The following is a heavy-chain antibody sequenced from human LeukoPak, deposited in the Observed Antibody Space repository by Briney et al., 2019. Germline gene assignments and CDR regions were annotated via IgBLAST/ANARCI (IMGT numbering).Heavy chain of an antibody. J-gene: IGHJ4*02. V-gene: IGHV1-2*06. CDR2: INPNSGGT. CDR3: ASSRTYYYDSSGYLFDY. CDR1: GYTFTGYY. Sequence: ASVKVSCKASGYTFTGYYMHWVRQAPGRGLEWMGRINPNSGGTNYAQKFQGRVTMTRDTSISTAYMELSRLRSDDTAVYYCASSRTYYYDSSGYLFDYWGQGTLVTVSS. D-gene: IGHD3-22*01.